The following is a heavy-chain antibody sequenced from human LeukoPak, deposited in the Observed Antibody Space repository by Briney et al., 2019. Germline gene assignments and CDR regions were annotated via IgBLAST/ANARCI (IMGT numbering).Heavy chain of an antibody. CDR2: IRYDGSNE. CDR1: GFTFTSYG. D-gene: IGHD3-9*01. Sequence: GGSLRLSCAASGFTFTSYGMHWVRQAPGKGLEWVAFIRYDGSNESYADSVKGRFTISRDNSKNTLYLQMNSLRTEDTAVYYCAKVAGYDIPRIWSYFDYWGQGTLVTVSP. V-gene: IGHV3-30*02. CDR3: AKVAGYDIPRIWSYFDY. J-gene: IGHJ4*02.